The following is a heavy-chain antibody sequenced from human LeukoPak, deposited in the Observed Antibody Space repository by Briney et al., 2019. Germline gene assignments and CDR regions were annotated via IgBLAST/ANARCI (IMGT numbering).Heavy chain of an antibody. CDR3: AKDQVTSISIPNWFDP. CDR2: ISGSGGST. J-gene: IGHJ5*02. CDR1: GFSFSNYA. D-gene: IGHD3-3*01. V-gene: IGHV3-23*01. Sequence: GGSLRLSCAASGFSFSNYAMNWVRQAPGKGLEWVSIISGSGGSTYYADSVEGRFTISRDNSKNTLYLQMNSLRAEDTAVYYCAKDQVTSISIPNWFDPWGQGTLVTVSS.